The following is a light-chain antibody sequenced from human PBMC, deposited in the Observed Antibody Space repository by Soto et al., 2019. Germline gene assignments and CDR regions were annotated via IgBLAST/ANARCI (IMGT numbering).Light chain of an antibody. Sequence: QSVLTQPPSVSGAPGQRVTISCTGSSSNIGADYDVHWYQHLPRTAPKLLIYGNSNRPSGVPDRFSGSKSGTSASLAITGLRAEDEADYYCQSYDSSLRVVFGGGTKLTVL. CDR2: GNS. CDR3: QSYDSSLRVV. V-gene: IGLV1-40*01. CDR1: SSNIGADYD. J-gene: IGLJ2*01.